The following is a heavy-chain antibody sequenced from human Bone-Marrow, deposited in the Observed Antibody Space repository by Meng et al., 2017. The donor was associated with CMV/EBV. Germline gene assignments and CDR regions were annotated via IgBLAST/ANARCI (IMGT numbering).Heavy chain of an antibody. Sequence: GGSLRLSCTVSGGSISSSNFYWGWIRQPPGKGLEWVSSLDGGANNEHYADSVKGRFTISRDNSRNTLDLQMNGLTANDTAVYYCAKNSEYCDGDCYNSGLWPYFDYWGQGILVTVSS. CDR1: GGSISSSNFY. CDR2: LDGGANNE. J-gene: IGHJ4*02. CDR3: AKNSEYCDGDCYNSGLWPYFDY. D-gene: IGHD2-21*01. V-gene: IGHV3-53*01.